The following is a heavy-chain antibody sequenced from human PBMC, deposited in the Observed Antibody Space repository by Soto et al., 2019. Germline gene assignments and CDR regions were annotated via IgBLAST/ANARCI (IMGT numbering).Heavy chain of an antibody. Sequence: SETLSLTCSVSGASMSPYYWTWVRQPPGKGLEWIANVYYRGTTNYNSSLKSRVTISVATSKNQFSLTMTSVSAADTAIYYCARVGDGYNWDFDYWGKGTRVTASS. CDR2: VYYRGTT. V-gene: IGHV4-59*01. CDR3: ARVGDGYNWDFDY. J-gene: IGHJ4*02. CDR1: GASMSPYY. D-gene: IGHD5-12*01.